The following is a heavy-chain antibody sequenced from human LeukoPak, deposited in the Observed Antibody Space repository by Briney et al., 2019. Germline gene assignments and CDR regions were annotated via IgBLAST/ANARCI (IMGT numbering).Heavy chain of an antibody. V-gene: IGHV1-18*01. Sequence: VASVKVSCKASGYTFTSYGISWVRQAPGQGLEWMAWISGYNGNTNYAQKLQGRVTMTTDTSTSTAYMELRSLRSDDTAVYYCARVPLCGGDCYHPDLYYYYYYMDVWGKGTTVTVSS. CDR1: GYTFTSYG. CDR3: ARVPLCGGDCYHPDLYYYYYYMDV. CDR2: ISGYNGNT. J-gene: IGHJ6*03. D-gene: IGHD2-21*02.